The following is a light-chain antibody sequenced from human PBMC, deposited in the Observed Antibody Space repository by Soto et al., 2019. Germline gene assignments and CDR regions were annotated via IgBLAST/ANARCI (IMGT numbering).Light chain of an antibody. CDR3: GSYSI. CDR1: TSDVGGYNY. CDR2: EVN. Sequence: QSALTQPRSVSGSPGQSVTISCTGTTSDVGGYNYVSWYQQYPAKAPKLIISEVNKRPSGVPDRFSGSKSGNTASLTISGLQAEDEADSYAGSYSIFGGGTKLTVL. J-gene: IGLJ2*01. V-gene: IGLV2-11*01.